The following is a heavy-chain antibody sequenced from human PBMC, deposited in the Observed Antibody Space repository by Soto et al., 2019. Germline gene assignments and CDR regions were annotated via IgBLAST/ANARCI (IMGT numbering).Heavy chain of an antibody. V-gene: IGHV4-30-2*01. Sequence: SETLSLTCAVSGGSIITGDFSWNWIRQLPGKGLEWVGYIYHEGSTYYNPSLKGRATISVDRSKNYFSLKLSSVTAADTGVYFCARDRSTSGYPNFDPWGQGTLVT. CDR2: IYHEGST. CDR1: GGSIITGDFS. J-gene: IGHJ5*02. CDR3: ARDRSTSGYPNFDP. D-gene: IGHD3-22*01.